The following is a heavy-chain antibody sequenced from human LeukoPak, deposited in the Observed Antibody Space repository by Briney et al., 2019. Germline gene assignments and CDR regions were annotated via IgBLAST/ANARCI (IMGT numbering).Heavy chain of an antibody. CDR1: GGSISSSNW. Sequence: SETLSLTCAVSGGSISSSNWWSWVRQPPGKGLEWIGEIYHSGSTNYNPSLKSRVTISVDKSKNQFSLKLSSVTAADTAVYYCAREGGGIEQQPFDYWGQGTLVTVSS. V-gene: IGHV4-4*02. CDR3: AREGGGIEQQPFDY. D-gene: IGHD6-13*01. CDR2: IYHSGST. J-gene: IGHJ4*02.